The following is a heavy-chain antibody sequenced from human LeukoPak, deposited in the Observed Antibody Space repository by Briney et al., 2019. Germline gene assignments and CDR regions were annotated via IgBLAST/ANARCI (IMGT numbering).Heavy chain of an antibody. CDR1: GFTFSSYD. V-gene: IGHV3-30*04. D-gene: IGHD2-15*01. J-gene: IGHJ4*02. CDR3: ARELGGSCCDGAPFDY. Sequence: GGSLRLSCAASGFTFSSYDMHWVRQAPGKGLEWVAVISYDGSNKYYADSVKGRFTISRDNSKNTLYLQMNSLRAEDTAVYYCARELGGSCCDGAPFDYWGQGTLVTVSS. CDR2: ISYDGSNK.